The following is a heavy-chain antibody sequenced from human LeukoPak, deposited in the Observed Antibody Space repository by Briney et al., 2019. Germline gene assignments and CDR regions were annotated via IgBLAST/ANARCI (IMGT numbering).Heavy chain of an antibody. CDR1: GYTVTSCG. CDR2: ISGYNGYT. J-gene: IGHJ5*02. V-gene: IGHV1-18*01. CDR3: ARDEARYSSGYYPNWFDP. Sequence: ASMKVSCKASGYTVTSCGISWVRQAPGQGLEWMGWISGYNGYTHYANNHQGRVTMTTDTSTSTAYMELRSLRSDDTAVYYCARDEARYSSGYYPNWFDPWGQGTLVTVSS. D-gene: IGHD3-22*01.